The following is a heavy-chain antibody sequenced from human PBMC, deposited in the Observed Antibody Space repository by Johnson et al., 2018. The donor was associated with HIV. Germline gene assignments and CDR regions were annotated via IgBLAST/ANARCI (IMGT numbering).Heavy chain of an antibody. V-gene: IGHV3-30-3*01. Sequence: QMQLVESGGGVVQPGRSLRLSCAASGFTFSTYAMHWVRQAPGKGLEWVTIISYDGINKYYADSVKGRFTISRDNSKDTLYLQMHSLRPEDTALYYCAKDFDGAYDAFDIWGQGTMVTVSS. CDR2: ISYDGINK. D-gene: IGHD3-9*01. J-gene: IGHJ3*02. CDR1: GFTFSTYA. CDR3: AKDFDGAYDAFDI.